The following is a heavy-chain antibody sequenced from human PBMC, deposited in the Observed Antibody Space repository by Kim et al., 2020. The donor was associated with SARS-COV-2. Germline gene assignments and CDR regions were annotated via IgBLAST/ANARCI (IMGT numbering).Heavy chain of an antibody. D-gene: IGHD5-18*01. V-gene: IGHV5-51*01. J-gene: IGHJ4*02. CDR3: ARQGLRGYSPGD. Sequence: RYSPSFQGQVTISADKSISTAYLQWSSLKASDTAMYYCARQGLRGYSPGDWGQGTLVTVSS.